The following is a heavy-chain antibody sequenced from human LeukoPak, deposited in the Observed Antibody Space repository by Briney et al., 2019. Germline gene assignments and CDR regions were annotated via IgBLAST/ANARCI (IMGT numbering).Heavy chain of an antibody. CDR3: ASTPAGGYSYGYGY. V-gene: IGHV3-53*01. Sequence: GGSLRLSCAASGFTVSSNYMSWVRQAPGKGLEWVSVIYSGGSTHYAASGKGRFTISRNNSKNTLYLQMNSLRAEDTAVYYCASTPAGGYSYGYGYWGQGTLVTVSS. J-gene: IGHJ4*02. CDR2: IYSGGST. D-gene: IGHD5-18*01. CDR1: GFTVSSNY.